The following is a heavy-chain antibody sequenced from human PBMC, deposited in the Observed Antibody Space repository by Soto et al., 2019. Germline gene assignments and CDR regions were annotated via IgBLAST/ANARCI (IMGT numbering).Heavy chain of an antibody. CDR2: ISGSGGST. CDR3: AKGQSYYDFWSGYY. J-gene: IGHJ4*02. CDR1: GFTFSSYA. D-gene: IGHD3-3*01. V-gene: IGHV3-23*01. Sequence: EVQLLESGGGLVQPGGSLRLSCAASGFTFSSYAMSWVRQAPGKGLEWVSAISGSGGSTYYADSVKSRFTISRDNSKNTLYLQMNSLRAEDTAVYYCAKGQSYYDFWSGYYWGQGTLVTVSS.